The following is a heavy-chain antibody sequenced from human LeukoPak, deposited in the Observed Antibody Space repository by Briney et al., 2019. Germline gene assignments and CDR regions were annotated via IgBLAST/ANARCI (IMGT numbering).Heavy chain of an antibody. J-gene: IGHJ5*02. CDR1: GGSISSYY. CDR2: IYYSGST. V-gene: IGHV4-39*07. Sequence: SETLSLTCTVSGGSISSYYWGWIRQPPGKGLEWIGSIYYSGSTYYNPSLKSRVTISVDTSKNQFSLKLSSVTAADTAVYYCARDAGHWFDPWGQGTLVTVSS. CDR3: ARDAGHWFDP.